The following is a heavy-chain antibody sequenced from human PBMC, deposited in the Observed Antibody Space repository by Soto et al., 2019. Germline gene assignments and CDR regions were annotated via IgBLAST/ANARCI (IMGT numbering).Heavy chain of an antibody. CDR1: GGSISSGNYY. V-gene: IGHV4-30-4*01. D-gene: IGHD3-16*01. CDR3: AGVGGINWFDP. J-gene: IGHJ5*02. CDR2: ISYSGST. Sequence: SETLSLTCTVSGGSISSGNYYWSWIRQPPGKGLEWIGFISYSGSTYYNASLKSRVTISVDTSKNQFSLNLNSVTAADTAVYYCAGVGGINWFDPWGQGTLVTVSS.